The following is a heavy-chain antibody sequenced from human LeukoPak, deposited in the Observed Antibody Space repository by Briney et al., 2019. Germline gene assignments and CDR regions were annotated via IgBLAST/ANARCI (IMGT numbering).Heavy chain of an antibody. CDR2: ISGSGGST. J-gene: IGHJ4*02. CDR1: GFTFSRYA. V-gene: IGHV3-23*01. Sequence: GGSLRLSCVASGFTFSRYALHWVRQAPGKGLEWVSAISGSGGSTYYADSVKGRFTISRDNSKNTLYLQMNSLRAEDTAVYYCAKACSGGSCYWDYWGQGTLVTVSS. D-gene: IGHD2-15*01. CDR3: AKACSGGSCYWDY.